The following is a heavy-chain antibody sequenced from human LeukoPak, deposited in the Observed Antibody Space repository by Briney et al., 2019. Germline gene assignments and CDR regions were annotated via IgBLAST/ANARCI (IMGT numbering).Heavy chain of an antibody. D-gene: IGHD1-26*01. CDR1: GFNFEDYA. J-gene: IGHJ4*02. V-gene: IGHV3-49*04. Sequence: PGGSLRLSCATSGFNFEDYAINWVRQAPGKGLEWVGLITSKAYGGTTELAASVKGSLSISRDESKPIAYLQMNSLKIEDTGVYYCTREVERGGSYWGGDSWGQGTQVTVSS. CDR2: ITSKAYGGTT. CDR3: TREVERGGSYWGGDS.